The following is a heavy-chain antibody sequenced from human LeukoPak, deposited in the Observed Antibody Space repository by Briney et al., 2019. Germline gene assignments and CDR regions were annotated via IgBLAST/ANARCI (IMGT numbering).Heavy chain of an antibody. Sequence: GGSLRFSCKTSGFTFSSYGMHWVRQAPGKGLEWVAFIQSDGSDEHYADSVKGRFTISRDNAKNTLYLQMNSLRGEDTAIYYCARIIIGATGVDYWGQGAPVTVSS. D-gene: IGHD1-26*01. CDR2: IQSDGSDE. V-gene: IGHV3-30*02. J-gene: IGHJ4*02. CDR1: GFTFSSYG. CDR3: ARIIIGATGVDY.